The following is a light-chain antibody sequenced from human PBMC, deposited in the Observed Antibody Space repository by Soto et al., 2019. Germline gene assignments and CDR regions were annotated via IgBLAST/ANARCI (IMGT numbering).Light chain of an antibody. CDR2: DVS. CDR3: QHFNSYPIP. J-gene: IGKJ5*01. Sequence: AIQLTQSPSSLSASVGDRVTISCRASQDVRGALAWYQQKPGTAPKILIYDVSVLESGVPTRFSGSGSGTDFTLTITSLQPVDFLTYYCQHFNSYPIPFGQATRLKMK. CDR1: QDVRGA. V-gene: IGKV1-13*02.